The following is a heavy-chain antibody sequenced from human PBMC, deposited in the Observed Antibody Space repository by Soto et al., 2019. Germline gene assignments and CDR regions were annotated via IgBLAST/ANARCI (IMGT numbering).Heavy chain of an antibody. J-gene: IGHJ5*02. CDR1: GFTFSSYW. CDR3: ARRGQEGPGLAH. Sequence: PGGSLRLSCAASGFTFSSYWMHWVRQAPGKGLVWVSRINSDGSSTSYVDSVKGRFTISRDNAKNTLYLQVNSLSVEDTAVYYCARRGQEGPGLAHWGQGTPVTVSS. V-gene: IGHV3-74*01. CDR2: INSDGSST.